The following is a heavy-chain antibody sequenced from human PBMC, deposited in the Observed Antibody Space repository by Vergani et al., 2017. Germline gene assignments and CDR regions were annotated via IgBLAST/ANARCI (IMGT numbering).Heavy chain of an antibody. V-gene: IGHV4-39*07. D-gene: IGHD3-3*01. CDR1: GGSISSSSYY. J-gene: IGHJ5*02. CDR2: IYYSGST. Sequence: QLQLPESGPGLVKPSETLSLTCTVSGGSISSSSYYWGWIRQPPGKGLEWIGSIYYSGSTYYNPSLKSRVTISVDTSKNQFSLKLSSVTAADTAVYYCARVGVAYDFWSGYRPYNWFDPWGQGTLVTVSS. CDR3: ARVGVAYDFWSGYRPYNWFDP.